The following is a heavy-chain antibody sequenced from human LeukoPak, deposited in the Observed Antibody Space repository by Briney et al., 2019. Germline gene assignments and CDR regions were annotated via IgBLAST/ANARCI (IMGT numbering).Heavy chain of an antibody. CDR2: TYYRSKWYN. D-gene: IGHD1-14*01. J-gene: IGHJ6*02. Sequence: SQTLSLTCAISGDSVSSNSAAWNWIRQSPSRGLEWLGRTYYRSKWYNDYAVSVKSRITINPDTSKNQFSLQLNSVTPEDTAVYYCARDHNAERIPTYYYYGMDVWGQGTTVTVSS. V-gene: IGHV6-1*01. CDR1: GDSVSSNSAA. CDR3: ARDHNAERIPTYYYYGMDV.